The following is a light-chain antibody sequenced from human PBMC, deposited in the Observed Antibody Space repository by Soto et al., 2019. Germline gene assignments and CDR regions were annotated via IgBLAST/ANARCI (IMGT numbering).Light chain of an antibody. Sequence: DIQMTQSPSTLSASVGDRVTITCRASQSISSWLAWYQQKPGKAPKLLIYDAPSLESGVPSRFSGSGSGTEFTLTISSLQPDDFATYYCQQYNSYPLTVGGGTKVEIK. CDR3: QQYNSYPLT. CDR2: DAP. V-gene: IGKV1-5*01. J-gene: IGKJ4*01. CDR1: QSISSW.